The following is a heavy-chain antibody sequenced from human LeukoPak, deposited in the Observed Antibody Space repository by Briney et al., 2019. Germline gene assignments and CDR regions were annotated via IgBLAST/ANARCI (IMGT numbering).Heavy chain of an antibody. CDR1: GFTFSTYA. D-gene: IGHD3-3*01. CDR2: IGGSDGTT. V-gene: IGHV3-23*01. Sequence: PGGSLRLSCAASGFTFSTYAMSWVRQAPGKGLEWVSVIGGSDGTTYYADSVKGRFTISRDNSKNTLYLQMNSLRAEDTAVYYCEKVFPYYNMDVWGQGTTVTVSS. J-gene: IGHJ6*02. CDR3: EKVFPYYNMDV.